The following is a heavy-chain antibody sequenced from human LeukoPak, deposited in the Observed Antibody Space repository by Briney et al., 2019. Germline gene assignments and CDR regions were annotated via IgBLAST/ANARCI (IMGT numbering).Heavy chain of an antibody. Sequence: GESLKISCKGSGYSFTKYWIGWVRHVPGEGLEWMGIISPADSSTRYSPSFQGQVTLSVDKSIDSAYLQWSSLQASDTAMYYCARRALDPGAAGRYFDLWGRGTLVTVSS. CDR1: GYSFTKYW. CDR3: ARRALDPGAAGRYFDL. CDR2: ISPADSST. V-gene: IGHV5-51*01. D-gene: IGHD2-8*02. J-gene: IGHJ2*01.